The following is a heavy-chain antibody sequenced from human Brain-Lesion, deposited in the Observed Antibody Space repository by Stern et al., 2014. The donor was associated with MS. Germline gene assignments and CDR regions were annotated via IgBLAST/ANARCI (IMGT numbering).Heavy chain of an antibody. D-gene: IGHD1-26*01. CDR2: IHDSGST. CDR1: GGSISSSGYY. CDR3: ATTRWDLFTWNWFDP. V-gene: IGHV4-61*02. Sequence: VQLVESGPGLVKPSQTLSLTCTVSGGSISSSGYYWSWIRQPADKGLEWIGRIHDSGSTYYNPSLKSRVNISMDTAQNQFSLKLTSVTAADTAVYYCATTRWDLFTWNWFDPWGQGTLVTVSS. J-gene: IGHJ5*02.